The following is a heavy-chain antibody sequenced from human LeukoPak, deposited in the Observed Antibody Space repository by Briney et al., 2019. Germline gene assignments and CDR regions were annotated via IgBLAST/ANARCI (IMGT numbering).Heavy chain of an antibody. CDR1: GYTFTTYG. D-gene: IGHD5-24*01. CDR2: ISAYNGNT. Sequence: GASVKVSCKASGYTFTTYGISWVRQAPGQGLEWMGWISAYNGNTIYAQKLQGRVTVTTDTSTSTAYMELRSLRSDDTAVYYCARVFRGDGYNLLLDYWGQGTLVTVSS. CDR3: ARVFRGDGYNLLLDY. J-gene: IGHJ4*02. V-gene: IGHV1-18*01.